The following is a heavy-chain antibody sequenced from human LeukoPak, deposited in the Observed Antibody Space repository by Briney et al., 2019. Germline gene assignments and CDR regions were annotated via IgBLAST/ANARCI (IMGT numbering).Heavy chain of an antibody. CDR3: ARDGGRWFPSDY. J-gene: IGHJ4*02. CDR1: GFTFSSYA. D-gene: IGHD4-23*01. V-gene: IGHV3-30*04. CDR2: ISYDGSNK. Sequence: GGSLRLSCAASGFTFSSYAMSWVRQAPGKGLEWVTVISYDGSNKYYADSVKGRFTISRDNSKNTLYLQMNSVRAEDTAVYYCARDGGRWFPSDYWGQGTLVTVSS.